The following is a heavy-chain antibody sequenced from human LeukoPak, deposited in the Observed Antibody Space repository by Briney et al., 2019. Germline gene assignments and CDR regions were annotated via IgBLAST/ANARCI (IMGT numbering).Heavy chain of an antibody. CDR1: GFTFGSYS. V-gene: IGHV3-48*01. J-gene: IGHJ2*01. CDR3: ARSREGWYFDF. D-gene: IGHD1-26*01. CDR2: ISSSSSSI. Sequence: GGSLRLSCAASGFTFGSYSMNWVRQAPGKGLEWVSYISSSSSSIYYADSVMGRFTISRDNAKNSLYLQLNSLRADDTAVFYCARSREGWYFDFWGRGTLVTVSS.